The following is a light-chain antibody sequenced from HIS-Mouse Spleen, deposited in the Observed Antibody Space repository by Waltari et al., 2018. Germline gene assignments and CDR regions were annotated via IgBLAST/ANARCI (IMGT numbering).Light chain of an antibody. V-gene: IGLV2-8*01. J-gene: IGLJ1*01. CDR1: SRDVGGYNY. CDR2: EVS. Sequence: QSALTQPPSASGSPGQSVTISCTGTSRDVGGYNYSSWYQQHPGKAPKLMIYEVSKRPSGVPDRFSGSKSGNTASLTVSGLQAEDEADYYCSSYAGSNIYVFGTGTKVTVL. CDR3: SSYAGSNIYV.